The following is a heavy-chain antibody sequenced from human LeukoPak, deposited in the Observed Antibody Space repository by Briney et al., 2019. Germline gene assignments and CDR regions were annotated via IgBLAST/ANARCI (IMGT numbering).Heavy chain of an antibody. CDR1: GGTFSSYA. CDR2: IIPIFGTA. CDR3: ASSNWNSPYYFDY. J-gene: IGHJ4*02. D-gene: IGHD1-7*01. V-gene: IGHV1-69*05. Sequence: SVKVSCKASGGTFSSYAISWVRQAPGQGLEWMGRIIPIFGTANYAQKFQGRVTITTDESTSTAYMELSSLRSEDTAVYYCASSNWNSPYYFDYWGQGTLVTVSS.